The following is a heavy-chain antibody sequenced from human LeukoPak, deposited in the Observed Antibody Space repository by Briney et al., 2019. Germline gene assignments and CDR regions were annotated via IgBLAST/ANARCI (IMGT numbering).Heavy chain of an antibody. Sequence: GGSLRLSCAASGFTFSSYAMSWVRQAPGKGLEWVSAISGSGGSTYYADSVKGRFTISRDNSKNTLYLQMNSLRAEDTAVYYCAKVNQPWFGESLDCWGQGTLVTVSS. CDR3: AKVNQPWFGESLDC. V-gene: IGHV3-23*01. CDR2: ISGSGGST. D-gene: IGHD3-10*01. J-gene: IGHJ4*02. CDR1: GFTFSSYA.